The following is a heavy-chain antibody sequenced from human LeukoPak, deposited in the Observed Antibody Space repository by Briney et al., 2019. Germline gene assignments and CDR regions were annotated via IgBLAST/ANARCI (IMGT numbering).Heavy chain of an antibody. J-gene: IGHJ4*02. Sequence: PGWSLRLSCAASGFTFISYAMSWVRQAPGKGLEWVSAISGSDGSTYYADSVKGRFTISRDNSKNTLYLQMNSLRAEDTAVYYCAKDDSYSGYVYWGQGTLVTVSS. CDR1: GFTFISYA. CDR2: ISGSDGST. CDR3: AKDDSYSGYVY. V-gene: IGHV3-23*01. D-gene: IGHD5-12*01.